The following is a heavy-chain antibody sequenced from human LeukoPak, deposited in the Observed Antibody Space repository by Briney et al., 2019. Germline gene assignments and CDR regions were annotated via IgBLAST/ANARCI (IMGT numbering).Heavy chain of an antibody. CDR3: ARSAGYSSGWYDY. CDR1: GFTFSNYA. J-gene: IGHJ4*02. CDR2: IYSGGST. V-gene: IGHV3-66*01. Sequence: GGSLRLSCAASGFTFSNYAMSWVRQAPGKGLEWGSVIYSGGSTYYADSVKGRFTISRDNSKNTLYLQMNSLRAEDTAVYYCARSAGYSSGWYDYWGQGTLVTVSS. D-gene: IGHD6-19*01.